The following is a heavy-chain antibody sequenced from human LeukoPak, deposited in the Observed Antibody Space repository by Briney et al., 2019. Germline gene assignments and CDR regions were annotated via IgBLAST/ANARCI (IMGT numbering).Heavy chain of an antibody. J-gene: IGHJ3*01. CDR1: GFTFSSYW. CDR3: ARGYLTIRSSSWQAALGV. D-gene: IGHD6-13*01. Sequence: TGGSLRLSCAASGFTFSSYWMSWVRQAPGKGLEWVANIKQDGSEKYYVDSVKGRFTISRDNAKNSLYLQMNSLRAEDTAVYYCARGYLTIRSSSWQAALGVWGQGTMVTVSS. V-gene: IGHV3-7*01. CDR2: IKQDGSEK.